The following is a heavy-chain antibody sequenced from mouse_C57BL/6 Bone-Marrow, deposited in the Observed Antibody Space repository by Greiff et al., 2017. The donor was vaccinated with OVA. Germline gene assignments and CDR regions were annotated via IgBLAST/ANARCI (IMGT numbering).Heavy chain of an antibody. D-gene: IGHD1-1*01. CDR1: GYTFTSYG. CDR2: IYPRSGNT. J-gene: IGHJ2*01. V-gene: IGHV1-81*01. CDR3: VTTVVAPFDY. Sequence: VKLMESGAELARPGASVKLSCKASGYTFTSYGISWVKQRTGQGLEWIGEIYPRSGNTYYNEKFKGKATLTADKSSSTAYMELRSLTSEGSAVYFCVTTVVAPFDYWGQGTTLTVSS.